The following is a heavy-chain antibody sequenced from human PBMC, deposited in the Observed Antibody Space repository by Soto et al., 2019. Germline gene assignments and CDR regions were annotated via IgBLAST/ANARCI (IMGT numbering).Heavy chain of an antibody. CDR1: GDSISNLDYF. Sequence: SETLSLTCSVSGDSISNLDYFWAWIRQPPGQALEYIGYIYKSATTYYNPSFESRVAISVDTSKSQFSLNVTSVTAADTAVYFCSRGRYCLTGRCFPNWFDSWGQGALVTVSS. CDR2: IYKSATT. J-gene: IGHJ5*01. CDR3: SRGRYCLTGRCFPNWFDS. V-gene: IGHV4-30-4*01. D-gene: IGHD7-27*01.